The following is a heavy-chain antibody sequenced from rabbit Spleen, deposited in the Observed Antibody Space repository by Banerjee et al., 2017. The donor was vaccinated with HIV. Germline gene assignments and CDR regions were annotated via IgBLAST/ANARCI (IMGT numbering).Heavy chain of an antibody. Sequence: QQLVESGGGLVKPGASLTLTCKASGFDFSSGYDMCWVRQAPGKGLEWIACIYSTGRRSTDYASWVNGRFTFSKTSSTTVTLQMTSLTAADTATYFCARDLDGVIGWNFGWWGPGTLVTVS. CDR3: ARDLDGVIGWNFGW. V-gene: IGHV1S40*01. D-gene: IGHD1-1*01. CDR1: GFDFSSGYD. J-gene: IGHJ4*01. CDR2: IYSTGRRST.